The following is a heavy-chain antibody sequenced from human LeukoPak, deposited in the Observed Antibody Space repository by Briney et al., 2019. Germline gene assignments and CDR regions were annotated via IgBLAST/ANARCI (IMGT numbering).Heavy chain of an antibody. CDR3: ARMGRELGYCSGGSCHGSHDAFDI. Sequence: PSETLSLTCTVSGYSISSGFYWGWIRQPPGKGLEWIGSIYQSGSTYYNPSLKSRVIISVDKSKNQFSLKLSSVTAADTAVYYCARMGRELGYCSGGSCHGSHDAFDIWGQGTMVTVSS. J-gene: IGHJ3*02. CDR2: IYQSGST. CDR1: GYSISSGFY. V-gene: IGHV4-38-2*02. D-gene: IGHD2-15*01.